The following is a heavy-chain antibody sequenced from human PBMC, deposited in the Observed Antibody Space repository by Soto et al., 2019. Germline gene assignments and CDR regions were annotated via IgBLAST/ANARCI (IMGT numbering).Heavy chain of an antibody. J-gene: IGHJ3*02. D-gene: IGHD2-15*01. CDR2: ISYDGSNK. CDR1: GFSFSTYG. CDR3: ARGPTEFCSGGNWYREGAFDI. Sequence: GGSLRLSCAASGFSFSTYGMHWVRQAPGKGLEWVAFISYDGSNKYYADSVKGRFTISRENAKNSLYLQMNSLRAEDTAVYYCARGPTEFCSGGNWYREGAFDIWGQGPMGTLSS. V-gene: IGHV3-30*03.